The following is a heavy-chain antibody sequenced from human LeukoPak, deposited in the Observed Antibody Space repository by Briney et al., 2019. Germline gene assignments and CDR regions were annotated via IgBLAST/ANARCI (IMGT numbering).Heavy chain of an antibody. CDR1: GGSFSGYY. Sequence: PSETLSLTCAVYGGSFSGYYWSWIRQPPGKGLERIGEINHSGSTNYNPSLKSRVTISVDTSKNQFSLKLSSVTAADTAVYYCARGRGYSSSSFDYWGQGTLVTVSS. CDR3: ARGRGYSSSSFDY. V-gene: IGHV4-34*01. J-gene: IGHJ4*02. CDR2: INHSGST. D-gene: IGHD6-6*01.